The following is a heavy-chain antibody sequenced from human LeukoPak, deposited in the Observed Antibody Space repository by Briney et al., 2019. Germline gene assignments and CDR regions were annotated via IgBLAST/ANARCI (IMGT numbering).Heavy chain of an antibody. CDR3: ARESWSHLGNWFDL. V-gene: IGHV3-7*01. CDR1: GFTFSSYW. CDR2: IKQDGSEK. Sequence: LRLSCAASGFTFSSYWMSWVRQAPGKGLEWVANIKQDGSEKYYVDSVKGRFTISRDNAKNSLYLQMNSLRAEDTAVYYCARESWSHLGNWFDLWGQGTLVTVSS. D-gene: IGHD6-13*01. J-gene: IGHJ5*02.